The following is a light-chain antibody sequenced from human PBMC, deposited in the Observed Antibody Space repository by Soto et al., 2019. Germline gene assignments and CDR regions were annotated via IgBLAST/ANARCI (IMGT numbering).Light chain of an antibody. CDR3: SSYAGSNMGV. Sequence: QSALTQPPSASGSPGQSVAISCTGTSSDIGGYNYVSWYQIHPGKAPKLIIYEVNKRPSGVPDRFSGSKSGNTASLIVSGLQAEDEADYYCSSYAGSNMGVFGGGTKLTVL. V-gene: IGLV2-8*01. CDR1: SSDIGGYNY. J-gene: IGLJ2*01. CDR2: EVN.